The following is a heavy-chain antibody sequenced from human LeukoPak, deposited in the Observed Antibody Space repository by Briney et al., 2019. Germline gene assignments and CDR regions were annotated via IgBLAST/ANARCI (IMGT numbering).Heavy chain of an antibody. D-gene: IGHD1-26*01. Sequence: LSGESLRLSCAASGFTFSNYAMSWVRQGPGKGLEWVSGISGSGGTTYYADSVKGRFTISRDNSKNTLYLQLNSLRTEDTAVYYCAKEGTWDGNYWGQGALVTVSS. V-gene: IGHV3-23*01. CDR3: AKEGTWDGNY. J-gene: IGHJ4*02. CDR1: GFTFSNYA. CDR2: ISGSGGTT.